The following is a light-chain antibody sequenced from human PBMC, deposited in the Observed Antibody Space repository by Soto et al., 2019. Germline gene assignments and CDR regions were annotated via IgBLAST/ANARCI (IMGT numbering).Light chain of an antibody. J-gene: IGLJ1*01. CDR3: SSYTRSSGFV. CDR1: SSDIGGYNY. V-gene: IGLV2-14*01. Sequence: QSALTQPASVSGSPGQSITISCTGASSDIGGYNYVSWYQQHPGRAPKLMIYEVSNRPSGVANRFSGSKPGNTASLTISGLQAEDEADYYCSSYTRSSGFVFGTGTKVTVL. CDR2: EVS.